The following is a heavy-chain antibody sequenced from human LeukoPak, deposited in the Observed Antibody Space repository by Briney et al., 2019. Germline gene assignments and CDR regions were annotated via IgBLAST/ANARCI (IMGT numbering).Heavy chain of an antibody. Sequence: GASVKVSCKASGGTFSNYAISWVRQAPGQGLEWMGWISAYNGNTNYAQKLQGRVTMTTDTSTSTAYMELRSLRSDDTAVYYCARVEVGREPGICDYWGQGTLVTVSS. D-gene: IGHD1-26*01. J-gene: IGHJ4*02. V-gene: IGHV1-18*01. CDR3: ARVEVGREPGICDY. CDR2: ISAYNGNT. CDR1: GGTFSNYA.